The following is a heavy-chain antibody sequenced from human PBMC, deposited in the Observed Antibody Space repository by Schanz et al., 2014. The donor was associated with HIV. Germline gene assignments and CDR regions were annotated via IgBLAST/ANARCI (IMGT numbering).Heavy chain of an antibody. Sequence: VQLVESGGGVVQPGRSLRLSCSVSGFTFSSYGMNWVRQAPGKGLEWVSSITSGGYIYYADSLRGRFTISRDNARNSLYLQMNSLRAEDTAVYYCAKGSSLWSFYYGMDVWGQGTTVTVSS. CDR3: AKGSSLWSFYYGMDV. V-gene: IGHV3-21*01. J-gene: IGHJ6*02. CDR1: GFTFSSYG. CDR2: ITSGGYI. D-gene: IGHD3-10*01.